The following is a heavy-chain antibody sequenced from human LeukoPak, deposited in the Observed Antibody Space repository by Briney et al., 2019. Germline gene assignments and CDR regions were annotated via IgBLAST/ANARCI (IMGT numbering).Heavy chain of an antibody. Sequence: GASVKVSCKVSGYTLTELSMHWVRQAPGKGLEWMGGFDPEDGETIYTQKFQGRVTMTEDTSTDTAYMELSSLRSEDTAVYYCATGPHPGFSSRVGATTSYHYYMDVWGKGTTVTVSS. CDR2: FDPEDGET. CDR3: ATGPHPGFSSRVGATTSYHYYMDV. D-gene: IGHD1-26*01. J-gene: IGHJ6*03. CDR1: GYTLTELS. V-gene: IGHV1-24*01.